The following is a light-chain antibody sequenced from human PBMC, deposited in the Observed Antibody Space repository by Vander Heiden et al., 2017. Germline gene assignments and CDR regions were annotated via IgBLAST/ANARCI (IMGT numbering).Light chain of an antibody. J-gene: IGLJ3*02. CDR2: DVT. Sequence: QSALTQPASVSGSPGQSITISCTGTSSDVGRYNHVSWYQQHPGKAPELIIYDVTNRPSGISNRFSGSKSGNTASLTISGLQAEDEADYYCGSYTSSTTWVFGGGTKLTVI. CDR3: GSYTSSTTWV. CDR1: SSDVGRYNH. V-gene: IGLV2-14*01.